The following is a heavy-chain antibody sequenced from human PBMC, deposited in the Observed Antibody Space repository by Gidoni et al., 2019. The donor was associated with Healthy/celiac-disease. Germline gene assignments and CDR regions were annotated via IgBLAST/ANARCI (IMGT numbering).Heavy chain of an antibody. D-gene: IGHD3-22*01. CDR3: ARGTYYFDTN. CDR1: GFTFSSYW. CDR2: IKQDGSEK. J-gene: IGHJ4*02. V-gene: IGHV3-7*01. Sequence: EVQLVESGGGLVQPGGSLRLSCAASGFTFSSYWMSWVRQAPGKGLEWVANIKQDGSEKYYVDSVKGRFTISRDNAKNALFLQMNSLRAEGTAVYYCARGTYYFDTNWGQGTLVTVSS.